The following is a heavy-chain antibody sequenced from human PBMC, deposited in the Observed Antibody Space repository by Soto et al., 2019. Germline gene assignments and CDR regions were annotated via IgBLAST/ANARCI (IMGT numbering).Heavy chain of an antibody. J-gene: IGHJ4*02. V-gene: IGHV4-30-4*01. CDR3: ARASGYCSSPNCYPFDY. D-gene: IGHD2-2*01. CDR2: IFYSGST. CDR1: GGSISSGDYY. Sequence: SETLSLTCTVSGGSISSGDYYWSWIRQPPGKGLEWIGYIFYSGSTYYNPSLKSRVTISVDTSKNQFSLKLSSVTAADTAVYYCARASGYCSSPNCYPFDYWGQGPLVTVSS.